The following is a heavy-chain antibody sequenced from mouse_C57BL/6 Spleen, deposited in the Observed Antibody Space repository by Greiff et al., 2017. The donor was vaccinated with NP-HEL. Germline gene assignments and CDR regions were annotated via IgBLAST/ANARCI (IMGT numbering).Heavy chain of an antibody. CDR3: ARWDDGILMAMDY. J-gene: IGHJ4*01. CDR2: IYPGSGST. V-gene: IGHV1-55*01. CDR1: GYTFTSYW. Sequence: VQLQQPGAELVKPGASVKMSCKASGYTFTSYWITWVKQRPGQGLEWIGDIYPGSGSTNYNEKFKSKATLTVDTSSSTAYMQLSSLTSEDSAVYYCARWDDGILMAMDYWGQGTSVTVSS. D-gene: IGHD2-1*01.